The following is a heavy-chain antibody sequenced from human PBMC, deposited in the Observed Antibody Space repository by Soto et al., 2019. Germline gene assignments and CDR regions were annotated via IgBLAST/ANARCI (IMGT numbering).Heavy chain of an antibody. V-gene: IGHV3-23*01. CDR3: AKCLTEYSSSSDAFDI. CDR2: ISGSGGST. D-gene: IGHD6-6*01. Sequence: GGSLRLSCAASGFTFSSYAMSWVRQAPGKGLEWVSAISGSGGSTYYADSVKGRFTISRDNSKNTLYLQMNSLRAEDTAVYYCAKCLTEYSSSSDAFDIWGQGTMVTVSS. CDR1: GFTFSSYA. J-gene: IGHJ3*02.